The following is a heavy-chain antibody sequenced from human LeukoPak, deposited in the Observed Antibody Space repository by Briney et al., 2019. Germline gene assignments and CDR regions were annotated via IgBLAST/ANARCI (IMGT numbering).Heavy chain of an antibody. CDR2: IRYDGSNK. D-gene: IGHD3-3*01. J-gene: IGHJ3*02. CDR3: ANLPDTTLRFLEWLPPRVYPDDAFDI. CDR1: GFTFSSYG. V-gene: IGHV3-30*02. Sequence: GGSPRLSCAASGFTFSSYGMHWVRQAPGKGLEWVAFIRYDGSNKYYADSVKGRFTISRDNSKNTLYLQMNSLRAEDTAVYYCANLPDTTLRFLEWLPPRVYPDDAFDIWGQGTMVTVSS.